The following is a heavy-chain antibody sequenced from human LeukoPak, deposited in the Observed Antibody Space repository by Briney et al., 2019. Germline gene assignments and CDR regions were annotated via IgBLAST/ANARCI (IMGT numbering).Heavy chain of an antibody. Sequence: GGSLRLSCAASGFTFSSYGMHWVRQAPGKGLEWVAVIWYDGSNKYYADSVKGRFTISRDNSKNTLYLQMNSLRAEDTAVYYCARVPENLYYYGMDVWGQGTTVTVSS. D-gene: IGHD1-14*01. V-gene: IGHV3-33*01. CDR3: ARVPENLYYYGMDV. CDR2: IWYDGSNK. J-gene: IGHJ6*02. CDR1: GFTFSSYG.